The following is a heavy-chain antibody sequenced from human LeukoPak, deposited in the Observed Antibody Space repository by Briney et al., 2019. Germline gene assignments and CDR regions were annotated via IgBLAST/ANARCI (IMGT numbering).Heavy chain of an antibody. CDR3: ARDPDYCSSTSCHNDY. CDR2: ISAYNGNT. V-gene: IGHV1-18*01. D-gene: IGHD2-2*01. CDR1: GYTFTSYG. Sequence: ASVKVSCKASGYTFTSYGISWVRQAPGQGLEWMGWISAYNGNTNYAQKLQGRVTMTTDTSTSTAYMELRSLRSDDTAVYYCARDPDYCSSTSCHNDYWGQGTLVTVSS. J-gene: IGHJ4*02.